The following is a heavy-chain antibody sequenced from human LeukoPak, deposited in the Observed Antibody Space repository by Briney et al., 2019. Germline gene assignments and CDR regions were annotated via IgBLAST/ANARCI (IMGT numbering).Heavy chain of an antibody. CDR3: ARDKATVTTSYYYYMDV. CDR2: INPRGGST. D-gene: IGHD4-17*01. CDR1: GYTFTTYY. Sequence: AASVKVSCKASGYTFTTYYMHWVRQAPGQGLEWMGIINPRGGSTSYAQKFQGRVTMTRDTSISTAYMELSRLRSDDTAVYYCARDKATVTTSYYYYMDVWGKGTTVTISS. J-gene: IGHJ6*03. V-gene: IGHV1-46*01.